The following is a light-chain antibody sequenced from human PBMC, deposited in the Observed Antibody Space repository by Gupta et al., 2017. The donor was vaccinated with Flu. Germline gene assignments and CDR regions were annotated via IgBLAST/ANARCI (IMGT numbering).Light chain of an antibody. CDR2: AAS. Sequence: DIQMTQSLSSLSACVGDRVTITCRASQSISSYLNWYQQRPGKAPKLLINAASSLQSGVPSRFSGSGSGTDFTLTISSLQPEDFAAYYCQQSYSTLLTFGGGTKVEIK. J-gene: IGKJ4*02. V-gene: IGKV1-39*01. CDR1: QSISSY. CDR3: QQSYSTLLT.